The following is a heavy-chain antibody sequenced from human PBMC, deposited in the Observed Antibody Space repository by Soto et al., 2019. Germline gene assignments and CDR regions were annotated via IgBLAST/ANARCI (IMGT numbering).Heavy chain of an antibody. J-gene: IGHJ2*01. V-gene: IGHV4-38-2*01. CDR1: GYSISSDYY. CDR3: AREARTLDWYIDL. D-gene: IGHD6-6*01. Sequence: PSETLSLTCAVSGYSISSDYYWGWIRQSPGKGLVWIGSIYQSGSTYYNPSLKSRVSISLDMSKNQFSLRLTSATAADTAVYYCAREARTLDWYIDLWGRGTLVTVSS. CDR2: IYQSGST.